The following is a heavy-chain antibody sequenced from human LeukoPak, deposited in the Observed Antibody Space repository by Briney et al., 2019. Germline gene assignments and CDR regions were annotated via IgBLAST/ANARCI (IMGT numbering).Heavy chain of an antibody. D-gene: IGHD5-18*01. V-gene: IGHV3-30*02. CDR3: ARDRKDIAMVTIDY. J-gene: IGHJ4*02. Sequence: GGSLRLSCAASGFTFSSYGMHWVRQAPGKGLEWVAFIRYDGSNKYYADSVKGRFTISRDNSKNTLYLQMNSLRAEDTAVYYCARDRKDIAMVTIDYWGQGTLVTVSS. CDR1: GFTFSSYG. CDR2: IRYDGSNK.